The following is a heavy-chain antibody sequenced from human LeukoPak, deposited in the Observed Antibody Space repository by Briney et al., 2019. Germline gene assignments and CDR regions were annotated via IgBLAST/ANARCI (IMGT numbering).Heavy chain of an antibody. CDR2: IIPIFGTA. D-gene: IGHD2-2*01. Sequence: ASVKVSCKASGGTFSSYAISWVRQASGQGLEWMGGIIPIFGTANYAQKFQGRVTITADESTSTAYMELSSLRSEDTAVYYCARDRYCSSTSCLNWFDPWGQGTLVTVSS. CDR3: ARDRYCSSTSCLNWFDP. J-gene: IGHJ5*02. CDR1: GGTFSSYA. V-gene: IGHV1-69*13.